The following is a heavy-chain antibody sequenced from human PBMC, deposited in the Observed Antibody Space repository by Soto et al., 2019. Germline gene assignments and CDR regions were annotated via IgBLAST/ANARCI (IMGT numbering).Heavy chain of an antibody. CDR2: ISSSSTTV. D-gene: IGHD5-12*01. V-gene: IGHV3-11*01. CDR3: AKERVLATGPIEY. CDR1: GFTLSDYY. J-gene: IGHJ4*02. Sequence: GGSLILSCAASGFTLSDYYMSWVLQAPGKGLEWLSYISSSSTTVYYVDSVKGRFTISRGNAKNSLYLQMDSLRVEDTAVYYCAKERVLATGPIEYWSQGAHDTVSS.